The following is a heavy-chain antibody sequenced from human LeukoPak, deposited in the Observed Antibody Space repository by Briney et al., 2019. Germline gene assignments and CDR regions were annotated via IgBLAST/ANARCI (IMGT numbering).Heavy chain of an antibody. CDR1: CSASAAT. V-gene: IGHV3-23*01. J-gene: IGHJ3*01. Sequence: GGSLRLSSVPPRCSASAATMRAGSQAPGKGLEWVSGTSGSGDSTYNADSVKGRFTISRDNSKNTLYLQMSSLGAEDTALYYCANDSGVAETRWGQGTMVTVSS. CDR3: ANDSGVAETR. D-gene: IGHD2-8*01. CDR2: TSGSGDST.